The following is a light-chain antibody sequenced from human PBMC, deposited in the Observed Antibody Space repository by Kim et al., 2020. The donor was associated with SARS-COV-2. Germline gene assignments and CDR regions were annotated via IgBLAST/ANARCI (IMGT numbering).Light chain of an antibody. CDR2: AAS. J-gene: IGKJ1*01. CDR3: RKYDGAPWA. V-gene: IGKV1-27*01. CDR1: QDISNY. Sequence: DIRMTQSPSSLSASVGDRVTITCRASQDISNYLAWYQQKAGKAPRLLIYAASALQPGVPSRFSGSGSGTDFTLTITSLQPEDVATYFCRKYDGAPWAFGQGTKVDIK.